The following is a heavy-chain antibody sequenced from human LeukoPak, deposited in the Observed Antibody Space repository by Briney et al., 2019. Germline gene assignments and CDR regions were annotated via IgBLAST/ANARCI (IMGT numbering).Heavy chain of an antibody. Sequence: GGSLRLSCAASGFTFSSYSMNWVRQAPGKGLEWVSSISSSSSYIYYADSVKGRLTISRDNAKNSLYLQMNSLRAEDTAVYYCARGYSSGWEYFQHWGQGTLVTVSS. CDR3: ARGYSSGWEYFQH. D-gene: IGHD6-19*01. CDR1: GFTFSSYS. V-gene: IGHV3-21*01. J-gene: IGHJ1*01. CDR2: ISSSSSYI.